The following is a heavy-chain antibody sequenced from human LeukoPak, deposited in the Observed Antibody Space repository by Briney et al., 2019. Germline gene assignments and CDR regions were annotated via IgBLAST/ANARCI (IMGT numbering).Heavy chain of an antibody. CDR3: ARAYKDRSLAGKKEFFQH. Sequence: GGSLRLSCAASGFTFDNYAMNWVRQVPGKGLEWISLISWNSGTIGYADSVKGRFTITRDNANNFLYLQMNSLRAEDTALYYCARAYKDRSLAGKKEFFQHWGQGTLVTVSS. CDR2: ISWNSGTI. V-gene: IGHV3-9*01. CDR1: GFTFDNYA. J-gene: IGHJ1*01. D-gene: IGHD6-19*01.